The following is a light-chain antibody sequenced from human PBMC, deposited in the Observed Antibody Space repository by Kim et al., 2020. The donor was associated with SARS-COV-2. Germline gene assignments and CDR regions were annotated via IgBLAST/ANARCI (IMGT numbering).Light chain of an antibody. J-gene: IGLJ3*02. Sequence: QSVLTQPPSVSAAPGQKVTISCSGSSSNIGNNYVSWYQQLPGTAPKLLIYDNNKRPSGIPDRFSGSKSGTSATLGITGLQTGDEADYYCGTWDSSLSAWVFGGGTQLNRP. CDR1: SSNIGNNY. CDR2: DNN. V-gene: IGLV1-51*01. CDR3: GTWDSSLSAWV.